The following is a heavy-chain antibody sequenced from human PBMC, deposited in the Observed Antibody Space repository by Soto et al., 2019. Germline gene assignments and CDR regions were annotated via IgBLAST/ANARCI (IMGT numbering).Heavy chain of an antibody. J-gene: IGHJ4*02. CDR2: IYPGDSDI. D-gene: IGHD6-19*01. V-gene: IGHV5-51*01. CDR1: GYSFTSDW. CDR3: ARFYSSGLYYFDY. Sequence: GESLKISCKGSGYSFTSDWIGWVRQMPGKGLEWIGIIYPGDSDIRYSPSFQGQVTISADKSINTAYLQWSSLRASDTAMYFCARFYSSGLYYFDYWGQGTLVTVSS.